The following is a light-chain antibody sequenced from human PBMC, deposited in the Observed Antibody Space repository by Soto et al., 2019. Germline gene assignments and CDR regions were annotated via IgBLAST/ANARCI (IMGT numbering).Light chain of an antibody. J-gene: IGKJ1*01. CDR3: QQYISDSQT. V-gene: IGKV1-5*03. Sequence: DIPMTESPFSLLASIGNRVTVTSRPSPSISSWLAWYQQNPGKPPPLXIYKASSLESWVPSRCSGNGAGEGCTFTISSLEAGDFATYYCQQYISDSQTCGQGAKM. CDR2: KAS. CDR1: PSISSW.